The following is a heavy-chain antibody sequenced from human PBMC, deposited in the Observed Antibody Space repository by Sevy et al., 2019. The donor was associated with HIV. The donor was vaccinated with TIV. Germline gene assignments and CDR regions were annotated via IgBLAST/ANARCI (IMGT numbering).Heavy chain of an antibody. D-gene: IGHD6-6*01. J-gene: IGHJ4*02. CDR2: ISSSGSTI. CDR1: GFTFSDYY. V-gene: IGHV3-11*01. Sequence: GESLKISCAASGFTFSDYYMSWIRQAPGKGLEWVSYISSSGSTIYYADSVKGRFTISRDNAKNSLYLQMNSLRAEDTAVYYCARVRYSSSSICYFDYWGQGTLVTVSS. CDR3: ARVRYSSSSICYFDY.